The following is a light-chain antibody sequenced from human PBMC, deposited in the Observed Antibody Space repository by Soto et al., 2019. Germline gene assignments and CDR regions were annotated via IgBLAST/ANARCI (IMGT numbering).Light chain of an antibody. CDR2: DAS. Sequence: DIGLTQSPATLSLSPGERATLSCRASQSISSYLAWYQQKPGQAPRLLIYDASNRATGIPARFRASGSGTDFTHTITTLEPEEFAVYYCQQRSAWPLTFGGGTKVEIK. J-gene: IGKJ4*01. CDR3: QQRSAWPLT. CDR1: QSISSY. V-gene: IGKV3-11*01.